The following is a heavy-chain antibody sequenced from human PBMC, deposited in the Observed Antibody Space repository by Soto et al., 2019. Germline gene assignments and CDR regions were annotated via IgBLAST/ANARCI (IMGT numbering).Heavy chain of an antibody. CDR3: ARGAPPQGYLVDY. CDR2: INTNTGGT. D-gene: IGHD1-1*01. V-gene: IGHV1-2*04. J-gene: IGHJ4*01. CDR1: GYAFIGHY. Sequence: EASVKVSCKTSGYAFIGHYIHWVRQAPGHGLEWVGWINTNTGGTIYVQKFRGWVTMTRDTSINTAYMEIHSLKFDDTAVYFCARGAPPQGYLVDYWG.